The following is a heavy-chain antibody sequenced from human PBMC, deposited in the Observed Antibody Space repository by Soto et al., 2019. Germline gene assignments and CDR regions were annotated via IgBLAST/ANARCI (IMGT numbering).Heavy chain of an antibody. CDR3: AGSVGGGFDY. V-gene: IGHV3-66*01. Sequence: EVQLVESGGGLVQPGGSLRLSCAASGFTVSSNYMSWVRQAPGKGLEWVSVVYIGGNTYYSESVEDRFTISRDNFQNMLYLQMNSRRAEETAVYYCAGSVGGGFDYWGQGTLVTVSS. CDR2: VYIGGNT. D-gene: IGHD3-16*01. CDR1: GFTVSSNY. J-gene: IGHJ4*02.